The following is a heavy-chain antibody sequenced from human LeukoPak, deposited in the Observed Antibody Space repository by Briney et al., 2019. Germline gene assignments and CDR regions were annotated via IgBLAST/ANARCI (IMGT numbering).Heavy chain of an antibody. CDR3: ARQYGRPFDY. V-gene: IGHV5-51*01. D-gene: IGHD4-17*01. CDR2: IYPGDSDT. CDR1: GYSFSNYW. Sequence: GESLKISRKGSGYSFSNYWIGWVRQMPGKGLEWIGIIYPGDSDTRYSPSFQGQVTISVDESTNTAYLQWSSLEATDTAMYYCARQYGRPFDYWGQGTLVTVSS. J-gene: IGHJ4*02.